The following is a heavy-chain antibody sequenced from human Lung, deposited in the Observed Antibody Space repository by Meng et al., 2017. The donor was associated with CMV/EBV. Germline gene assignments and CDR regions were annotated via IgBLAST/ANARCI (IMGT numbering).Heavy chain of an antibody. CDR2: IIPILGIA. D-gene: IGHD6-13*01. V-gene: IGHV1-69*10. Sequence: SXXVSXKASGGTFSSYAISWVRQAPGQGLEWMGGIIPILGIANYAQKFQGRVTITADKSTSTVYMELSSLKSEDTAMYYCARVLGQLVSPYGMDVWGQGXTVTVSS. J-gene: IGHJ6*02. CDR1: GGTFSSYA. CDR3: ARVLGQLVSPYGMDV.